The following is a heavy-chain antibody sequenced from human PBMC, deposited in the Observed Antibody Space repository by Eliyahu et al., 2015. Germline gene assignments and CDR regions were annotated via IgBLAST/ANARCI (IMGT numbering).Heavy chain of an antibody. CDR3: ARSGVFKIFGVVIKEGYFDY. Sequence: QVQLQESGPGLVKPSXTLSLTXTXXGGSICXYYWXWXRQPAGKGLEWIGRIYTSGSTNYNPSLKSRVTMSVDTSKNQFSLKLSSVTAADTAVYYCARSGVFKIFGVVIKEGYFDYWGQGTLVTVSS. J-gene: IGHJ4*02. D-gene: IGHD3-3*01. V-gene: IGHV4-4*07. CDR2: IYTSGST. CDR1: GGSICXYY.